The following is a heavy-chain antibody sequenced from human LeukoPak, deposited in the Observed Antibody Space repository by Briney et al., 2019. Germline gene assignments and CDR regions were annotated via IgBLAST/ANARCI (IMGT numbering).Heavy chain of an antibody. D-gene: IGHD3-10*01. Sequence: PGGSLRLSCAASGFTFDDYAMHWVRQAPGKGLEWVSSISSSSSYIYYADSVKGRFTISRDNAKNSLYLQMNSLRAEDTAVYYCARGSWFGRYDAFDIWGQGTMVTVSS. CDR1: GFTFDDYA. V-gene: IGHV3-21*01. CDR2: ISSSSSYI. J-gene: IGHJ3*02. CDR3: ARGSWFGRYDAFDI.